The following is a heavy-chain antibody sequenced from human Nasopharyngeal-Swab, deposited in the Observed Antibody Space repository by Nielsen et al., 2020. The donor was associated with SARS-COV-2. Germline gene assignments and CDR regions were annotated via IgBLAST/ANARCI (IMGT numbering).Heavy chain of an antibody. CDR2: INTNTGNP. D-gene: IGHD6-19*01. J-gene: IGHJ5*02. CDR1: GYTFTSYA. V-gene: IGHV7-4-1*02. Sequence: SVKVPCKASGYTFTSYAMNWVRQAPGQGLEWMGWINTNTGNPTYAQGFTGRFVFSLDTSVSTAYLQISRLKAEDTAVYYCAVHVAGDRPPFDPWGQGTLVTVSS. CDR3: AVHVAGDRPPFDP.